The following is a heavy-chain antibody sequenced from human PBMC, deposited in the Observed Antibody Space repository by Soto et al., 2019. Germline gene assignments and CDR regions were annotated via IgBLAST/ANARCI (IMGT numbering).Heavy chain of an antibody. CDR3: ARDLHQMLSHKHYYYYLEV. V-gene: IGHV3-11*01. CDR2: ISNTAITD. Sequence: GGSLRLSCVAPGFSFSDYSMTWMRQAPGGGLDFVAFISNTAITDYYADSVKGRFTISRDNARNSVYLQMDSLRAEDAAVYYWARDLHQMLSHKHYYYYLEVWGTGTTVTVSS. J-gene: IGHJ6*03. D-gene: IGHD2-2*01. CDR1: GFSFSDYS.